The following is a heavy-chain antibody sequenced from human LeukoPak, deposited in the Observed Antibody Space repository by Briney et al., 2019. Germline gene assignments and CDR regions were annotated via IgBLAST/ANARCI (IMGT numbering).Heavy chain of an antibody. D-gene: IGHD2-15*01. Sequence: ASVKVSCKASGYTFTSYGISWVRQAPGQGLEWMGWISAYNGNTNYAQKLQGRVTMTTDTSTSTAYMELRSLRSDDTAVYYCATKDGCSGGSCYDRAFDIWGQGTMVTVSS. CDR1: GYTFTSYG. V-gene: IGHV1-18*01. CDR2: ISAYNGNT. CDR3: ATKDGCSGGSCYDRAFDI. J-gene: IGHJ3*02.